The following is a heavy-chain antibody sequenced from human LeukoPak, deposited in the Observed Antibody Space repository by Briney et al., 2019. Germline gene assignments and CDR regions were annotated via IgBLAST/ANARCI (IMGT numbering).Heavy chain of an antibody. CDR3: ARDPKGSRDY. Sequence: SVKVSCKASGGTFSTFAISWVRQAPGQGLEWMGGIIPIFGTANYAQKFQGRVTITADESTSTAYMELRSLRSDDTAVYYCARDPKGSRDYWGQGTLVTVSS. J-gene: IGHJ4*02. CDR2: IIPIFGTA. V-gene: IGHV1-69*13. CDR1: GGTFSTFA.